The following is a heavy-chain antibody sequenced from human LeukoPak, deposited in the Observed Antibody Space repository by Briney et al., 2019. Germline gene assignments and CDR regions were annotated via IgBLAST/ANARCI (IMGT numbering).Heavy chain of an antibody. D-gene: IGHD3-3*01. Sequence: GGSLRLSCAASGFTFSSYAMRWVRQAPGKGLEWVSAISDSGSGTYYADFVKGRFTISRDNSKNRLYLQMNTLRAEDTAVYYCVKDWSGRYFQHWGQGTPVNVSS. CDR3: VKDWSGRYFQH. CDR2: ISDSGSGT. J-gene: IGHJ1*01. V-gene: IGHV3-23*01. CDR1: GFTFSSYA.